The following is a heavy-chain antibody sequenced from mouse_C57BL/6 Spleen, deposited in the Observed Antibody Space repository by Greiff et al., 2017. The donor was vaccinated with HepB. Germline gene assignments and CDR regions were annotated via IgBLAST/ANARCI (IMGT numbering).Heavy chain of an antibody. CDR2: ISSGGSYT. CDR3: ARRELDPWFAY. CDR1: GFTFSSYG. Sequence: EVKLVESGGDLVKPGGSLKLSCAASGFTFSSYGMSWVRQTPDKRLEWVATISSGGSYTYYPDSVKGRFTISRDNDKNTLYLQMSSLKSEDTAMYYCARRELDPWFAYWGQGTLVTVSA. V-gene: IGHV5-6*02. J-gene: IGHJ3*01.